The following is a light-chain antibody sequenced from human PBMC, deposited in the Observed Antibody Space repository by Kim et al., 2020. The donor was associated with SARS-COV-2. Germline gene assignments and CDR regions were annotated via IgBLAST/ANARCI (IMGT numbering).Light chain of an antibody. V-gene: IGKV3-11*01. J-gene: IGKJ4*01. CDR3: QQRSNWPPLT. CDR2: DAS. Sequence: PGERATLPCRASQSVSSYLAWYQQKPGQAPRLLIYDASNRATGIPARFSGSGSGTEFTLTISSLEPEDFAVYYCQQRSNWPPLTFGGGTKVDIK. CDR1: QSVSSY.